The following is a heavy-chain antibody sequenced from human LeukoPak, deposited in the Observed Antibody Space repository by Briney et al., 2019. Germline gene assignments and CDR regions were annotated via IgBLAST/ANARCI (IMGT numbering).Heavy chain of an antibody. CDR3: ARDYDYYDSSGYPTDAFDI. Sequence: PGRSLRLSCAASGFTFSSYAMHWVRQAPGKGLEWVAVISYDGSNKYYADSVKGRFTISRDNSKNTLYLQMNSLRAEDTAVYYCARDYDYYDSSGYPTDAFDIWGQGTMVTLSS. D-gene: IGHD3-22*01. CDR2: ISYDGSNK. V-gene: IGHV3-30-3*01. J-gene: IGHJ3*02. CDR1: GFTFSSYA.